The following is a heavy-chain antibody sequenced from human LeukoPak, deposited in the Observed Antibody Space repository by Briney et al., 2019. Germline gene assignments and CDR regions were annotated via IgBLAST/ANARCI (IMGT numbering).Heavy chain of an antibody. D-gene: IGHD5-12*01. J-gene: IGHJ4*02. CDR2: ISAYNGNT. CDR3: ARGEPIWWLREGILLDY. V-gene: IGHV1-18*01. CDR1: GYTFTSYG. Sequence: GASVKVSCKASGYTFTSYGISWVRQAPGQGLEWMGWISAYNGNTNYAQKLQGRVTMTTDTSTSTAYMELRSLRSDDTAVYYCARGEPIWWLREGILLDYWGQGTLVTVSS.